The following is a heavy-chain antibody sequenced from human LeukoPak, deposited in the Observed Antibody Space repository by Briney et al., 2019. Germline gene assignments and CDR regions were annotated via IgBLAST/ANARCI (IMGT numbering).Heavy chain of an antibody. CDR3: ASMKGWFDP. CDR2: TYYSGNT. V-gene: IGHV4-39*07. Sequence: SETLSLTCTVSGGSISSSSYYWGWIRQPPGKGLEWIGSTYYSGNTYYNPSLKSRVTMSVDTSKNHFSLRLNSVTAADTAVYYCASMKGWFDPWGQGTLVTVSS. D-gene: IGHD3-16*01. J-gene: IGHJ5*02. CDR1: GGSISSSSYY.